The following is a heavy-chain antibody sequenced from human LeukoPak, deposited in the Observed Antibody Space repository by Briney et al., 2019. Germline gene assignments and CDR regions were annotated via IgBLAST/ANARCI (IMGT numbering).Heavy chain of an antibody. CDR2: IYNSGST. Sequence: SETLSLTCTVSGYSISSGYFWGWIRQTPGKGLEWIGSIYNSGSTYYNPSLKSRVTISVDTSKNQFSLKLSSVTAADTAVYYCARDRNPYQLLPPQDFDYWGQGTLVTVSS. CDR1: GYSISSGYF. J-gene: IGHJ4*02. V-gene: IGHV4-38-2*02. CDR3: ARDRNPYQLLPPQDFDY. D-gene: IGHD2-2*01.